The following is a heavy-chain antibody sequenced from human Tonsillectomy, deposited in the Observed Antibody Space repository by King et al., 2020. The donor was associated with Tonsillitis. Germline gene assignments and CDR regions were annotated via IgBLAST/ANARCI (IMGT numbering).Heavy chain of an antibody. D-gene: IGHD3-10*01. V-gene: IGHV3-11*05. CDR1: GFTFSDYY. CDR3: AREVTYGSGSDAFDI. Sequence: VQLVESGGGLVKPGGSLRLSCAASGFTFSDYYMSWIRQAPGKGLEWVSYISGSYNYTAYADSVEGRFTNSRGNAKNSLFLQMHSLRAEDTALYYCAREVTYGSGSDAFDIWGQGTMVTVSS. CDR2: ISGSYNYT. J-gene: IGHJ3*02.